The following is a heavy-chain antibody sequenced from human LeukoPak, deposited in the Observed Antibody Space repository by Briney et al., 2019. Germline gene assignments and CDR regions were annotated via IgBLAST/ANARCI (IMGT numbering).Heavy chain of an antibody. CDR1: GGSISSSSYY. J-gene: IGHJ5*02. V-gene: IGHV4-39*07. CDR2: IYYSGST. D-gene: IGHD5-24*01. Sequence: PSETLSLTCTVSGGSISSSSYYWGWIRQPPGKGLEWIGSIYYSGSTYYNPSLKSRVTISVDTSKNQSSLKLSSVTAADTAVYYCARVLDGRWLQYRGGNWFDPWGQGTLVTVSS. CDR3: ARVLDGRWLQYRGGNWFDP.